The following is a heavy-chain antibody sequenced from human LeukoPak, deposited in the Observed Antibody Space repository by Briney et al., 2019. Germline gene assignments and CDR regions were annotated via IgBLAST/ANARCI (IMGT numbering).Heavy chain of an antibody. Sequence: PSETLSLTCAVYGGSFSGYYWSWIRQPPGKGLEWIGEINHSGSTNYNPSLKSRVTISVDTSKNQFSLKLSSVTAADTAVYYCARRYGSGRPANWFDPWGQGTLVTVSS. CDR1: GGSFSGYY. J-gene: IGHJ5*02. V-gene: IGHV4-34*01. D-gene: IGHD3-10*01. CDR3: ARRYGSGRPANWFDP. CDR2: INHSGST.